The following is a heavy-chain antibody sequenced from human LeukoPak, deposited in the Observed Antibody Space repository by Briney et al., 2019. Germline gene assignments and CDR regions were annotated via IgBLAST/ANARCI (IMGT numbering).Heavy chain of an antibody. CDR3: ARDVEGVTIAHYFDY. D-gene: IGHD3-3*01. V-gene: IGHV4-39*02. CDR2: IYYSGST. J-gene: IGHJ4*02. CDR1: GGSISSSSYY. Sequence: SETLSLTCTVSGGSISSSSYYWGWLRQPPGKGLEWIGSIYYSGSTYYNPSLKSRVTISVDTSKNQFSLKLSSVTAADTAVYYCARDVEGVTIAHYFDYWGQGLLVTVSS.